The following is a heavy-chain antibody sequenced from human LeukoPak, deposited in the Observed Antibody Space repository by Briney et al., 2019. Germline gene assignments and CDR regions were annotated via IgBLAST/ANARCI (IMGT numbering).Heavy chain of an antibody. Sequence: GGSLRLSCAASGFTFSSYGMRWVRQAPGKGLEWVAFIRYDGSNKYYADSVKGRFTISRDNSKNTLYLQMNSLRAEDTAVYYCAKDGGYYSGSFFSWGQGTLVTVSS. CDR3: AKDGGYYSGSFFS. V-gene: IGHV3-30*02. CDR1: GFTFSSYG. J-gene: IGHJ5*02. CDR2: IRYDGSNK. D-gene: IGHD1-26*01.